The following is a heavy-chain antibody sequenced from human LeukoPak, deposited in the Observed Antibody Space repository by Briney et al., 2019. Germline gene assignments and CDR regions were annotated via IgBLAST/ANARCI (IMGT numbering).Heavy chain of an antibody. D-gene: IGHD7-27*01. CDR2: ISWNSANK. Sequence: PGRSLRLSCVASGFTFDTYAMHWVRQAPGKGLEWVSGISWNSANKHYADSVKGRFTISRDDAKNSLYLQMNSLRREDTAFYYCARDQTGDHYMDVWGKGTTVTVSS. CDR3: ARDQTGDHYMDV. CDR1: GFTFDTYA. V-gene: IGHV3-9*01. J-gene: IGHJ6*03.